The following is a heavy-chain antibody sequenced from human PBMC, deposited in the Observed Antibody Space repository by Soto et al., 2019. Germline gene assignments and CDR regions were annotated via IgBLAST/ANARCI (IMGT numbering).Heavy chain of an antibody. V-gene: IGHV1-8*01. J-gene: IGHJ4*02. D-gene: IGHD6-25*01. Sequence: QVQLVQSGAEVKKPGASVKVSCKASGYTFTSYDINWVRQATGQGLEWMGWMNPNSGNTGYAQKSQGRVTMTRRTCTRTASKEWSSQRSQDIAVYCARERVGAGFDYWGQGNQVTVS. CDR2: MNPNSGNT. CDR3: ARERVGAGFDY. CDR1: GYTFTSYD.